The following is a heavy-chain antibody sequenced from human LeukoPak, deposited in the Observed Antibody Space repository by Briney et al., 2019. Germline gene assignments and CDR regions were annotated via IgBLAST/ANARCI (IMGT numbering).Heavy chain of an antibody. J-gene: IGHJ4*02. V-gene: IGHV4-61*10. CDR3: ARDGPDILTGYFDY. Sequence: PSETLSLTCTVSGGSISSGSYHWSWIRQPAGKALEWIGRIYSSGSTNYDPSLKSRVTISLDTSKNQFSLKLSSVTAADTAVYYCARDGPDILTGYFDYWGQGTLVTVSS. CDR2: IYSSGST. D-gene: IGHD3-9*01. CDR1: GGSISSGSYH.